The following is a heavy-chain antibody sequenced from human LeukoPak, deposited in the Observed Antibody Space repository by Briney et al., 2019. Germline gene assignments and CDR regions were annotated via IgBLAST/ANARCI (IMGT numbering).Heavy chain of an antibody. CDR2: INSDGSST. CDR1: GFTFSSYW. J-gene: IGHJ3*02. CDR3: ARDVLLAKTVAGTRAFDI. D-gene: IGHD6-19*01. V-gene: IGHV3-74*03. Sequence: GGSLRLSCVASGFTFSSYWMHWVRQAPGKGLVWVSRINSDGSSTKCADSVKGRFTISRDNAKNTLYLQMNSLRAEDTAVYYCARDVLLAKTVAGTRAFDIWGQGTMVTVSS.